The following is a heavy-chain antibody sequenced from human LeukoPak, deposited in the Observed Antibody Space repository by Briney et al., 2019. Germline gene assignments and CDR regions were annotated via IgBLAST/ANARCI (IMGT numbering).Heavy chain of an antibody. Sequence: PSETLSLTCAVYGGSFSGYYWSWIRQPPGKGLEWIGEINHSGSTSYNPSLKSRVTISVDTSKNQFSLKLNSVTTADTAVYYCAKDAAYNPFDYWGQGTLVTVSS. CDR1: GGSFSGYY. CDR3: AKDAAYNPFDY. D-gene: IGHD5-24*01. CDR2: INHSGST. J-gene: IGHJ4*02. V-gene: IGHV4-34*01.